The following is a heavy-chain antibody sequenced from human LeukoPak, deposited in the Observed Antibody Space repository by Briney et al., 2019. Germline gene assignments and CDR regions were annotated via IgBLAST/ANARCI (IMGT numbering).Heavy chain of an antibody. CDR2: IKQDGTEK. CDR3: TRDTGCPGGTCYSFYDY. D-gene: IGHD2-15*01. V-gene: IGHV3-7*01. CDR1: GFTFTSHW. Sequence: GGSLRLSCAASGFTFTSHWMHWVRQAPGKGLEWVANIKQDGTEKYYVDSVKGRFTISRDNAENSLYLQMNSLRAEDTAVYYCTRDTGCPGGTCYSFYDYWGQGTLVTVSS. J-gene: IGHJ4*02.